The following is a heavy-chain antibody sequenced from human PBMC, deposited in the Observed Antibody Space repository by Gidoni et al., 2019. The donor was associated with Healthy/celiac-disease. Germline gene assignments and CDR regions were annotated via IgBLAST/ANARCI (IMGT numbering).Heavy chain of an antibody. Sequence: QVQLVESGGGVVQPGRSLRLSCAASGFTFSSYGMHWVRQAPGKGLEWVAVIWYDGSNKYYADSVKGRFTISRDNSKNTLYLQMNSLRAEDTAVYYCARDYDFWSGYYSWAAGMDVWGQGTTVTVSS. V-gene: IGHV3-33*01. CDR1: GFTFSSYG. CDR3: ARDYDFWSGYYSWAAGMDV. CDR2: IWYDGSNK. J-gene: IGHJ6*02. D-gene: IGHD3-3*01.